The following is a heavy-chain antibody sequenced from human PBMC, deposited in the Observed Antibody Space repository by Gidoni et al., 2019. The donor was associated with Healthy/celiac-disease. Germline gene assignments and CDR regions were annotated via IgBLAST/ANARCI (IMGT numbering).Heavy chain of an antibody. J-gene: IGHJ4*02. V-gene: IGHV3-23*01. Sequence: EVQLLESGGGLVQPGGSLRLSCAASGFPFSSYAMGWVRQAPGKGLEWVSAISGSGGSTYYADSVKGRFTISRDNSKNTLYLQMNSLRAEDTAVYYCAKVRGYSYGFDYWGQGTLVTVSS. CDR3: AKVRGYSYGFDY. CDR1: GFPFSSYA. D-gene: IGHD5-18*01. CDR2: ISGSGGST.